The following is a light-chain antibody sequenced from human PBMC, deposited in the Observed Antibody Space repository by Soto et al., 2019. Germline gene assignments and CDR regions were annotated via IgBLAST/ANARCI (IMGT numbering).Light chain of an antibody. CDR1: ALPKKY. J-gene: IGLJ3*02. CDR3: YSTDSSGNHSPWV. V-gene: IGLV3-10*01. CDR2: EDS. Sequence: SYELTQPPSVSVFPGQTARITCSGDALPKKYAYWYQQKSGKAPVLVIYEDSKRPSGIPERFSGSSSGTMATLTISGAQVEDEADYYWYSTDSSGNHSPWVFGGGTKVTV.